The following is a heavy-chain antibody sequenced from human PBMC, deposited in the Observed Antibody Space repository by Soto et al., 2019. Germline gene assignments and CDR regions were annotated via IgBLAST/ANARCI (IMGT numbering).Heavy chain of an antibody. CDR1: GFTFGSYS. CDR3: ERGEYSSSRNWFDP. D-gene: IGHD6-13*01. Sequence: GGSRRLSCAASGFTFGSYSMNWVRQAPGKGLEWVSYISSSSSTIYYADSVKGRFTISRDNAKNSLYLQMNSLRDEDTAVYYCERGEYSSSRNWFDPWGQGTLVTVSS. V-gene: IGHV3-48*02. CDR2: ISSSSSTI. J-gene: IGHJ5*02.